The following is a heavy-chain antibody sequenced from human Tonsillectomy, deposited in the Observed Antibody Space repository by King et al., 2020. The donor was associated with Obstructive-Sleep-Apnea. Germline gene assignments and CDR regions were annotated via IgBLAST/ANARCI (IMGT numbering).Heavy chain of an antibody. CDR2: MSHDENSK. J-gene: IGHJ4*02. D-gene: IGHD2-2*02. CDR1: GFTFSNFA. V-gene: IGHV3-30*18. Sequence: VQLVESGGGVDQPGTSLRLSCAASGFTFSNFAMHWVRQAPGKGLEWVAVMSHDENSKYYAASVKGRFTISRGSSKNTLFLQMRRLRAEDTAVYYCAKEHCYSGAQYYFDDWGQGTLVTVSS. CDR3: AKEHCYSGAQYYFDD.